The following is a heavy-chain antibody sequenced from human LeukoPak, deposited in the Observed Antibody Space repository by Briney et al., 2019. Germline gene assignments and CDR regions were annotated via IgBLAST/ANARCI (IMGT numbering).Heavy chain of an antibody. Sequence: PGGSLRLSCAASGFTFSSYAMSWVRQAPGKGLEWVSAISGSGGSTYYADSVKGRFTISRDNSKNTLYLQMNSLRAEDTAVYYCAKDLTVYMGSGSYCDYWGQGTLVTVSS. CDR3: AKDLTVYMGSGSYCDY. J-gene: IGHJ4*02. CDR1: GFTFSSYA. CDR2: ISGSGGST. D-gene: IGHD3-10*01. V-gene: IGHV3-23*01.